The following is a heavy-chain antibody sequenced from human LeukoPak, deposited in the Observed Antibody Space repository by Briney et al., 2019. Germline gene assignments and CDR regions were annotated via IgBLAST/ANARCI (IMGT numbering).Heavy chain of an antibody. CDR3: ARAYEDWFDP. D-gene: IGHD5-12*01. J-gene: IGHJ5*02. V-gene: IGHV1-8*02. Sequence: GSSVKVSCKASGGTFSSYAISWVRQATGQGLEWMGWMNPNSGNTGYAQKFQGRVTMTRNTSISTAYMELSSLRSEDTAVYYCARAYEDWFDPWGQGTLVTVSS. CDR1: GGTFSSYA. CDR2: MNPNSGNT.